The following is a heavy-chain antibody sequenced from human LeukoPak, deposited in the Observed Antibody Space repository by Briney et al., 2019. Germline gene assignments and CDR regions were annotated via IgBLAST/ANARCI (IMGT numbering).Heavy chain of an antibody. CDR1: GFTFSSYS. D-gene: IGHD3-3*01. CDR3: ARDRITIFGVVDY. J-gene: IGHJ4*02. V-gene: IGHV3-48*04. Sequence: GGSLRLSCAASGFTFSSYSMNWVRQAPGKGLEWVSYISSSSSIIYYADSVKGRVTISRDNAKNSLYLQMNSLRAEDTAVYYCARDRITIFGVVDYWGQGTLVTVSS. CDR2: ISSSSSII.